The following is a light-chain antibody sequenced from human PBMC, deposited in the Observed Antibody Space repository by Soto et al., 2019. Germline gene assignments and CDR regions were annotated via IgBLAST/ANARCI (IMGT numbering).Light chain of an antibody. CDR1: SSDVGSYNL. V-gene: IGLV2-23*03. CDR2: EGS. Sequence: QSALTQPASVSGSPGQSITIPCTGTSSDVGSYNLVSWYQQHPGKAPEVMIYEGSNRPSGVSNRFSGSKSGNPASLTISGLQAEDDSDYYCCSYAGSSTFVVFGGGTKLTVL. J-gene: IGLJ2*01. CDR3: CSYAGSSTFVV.